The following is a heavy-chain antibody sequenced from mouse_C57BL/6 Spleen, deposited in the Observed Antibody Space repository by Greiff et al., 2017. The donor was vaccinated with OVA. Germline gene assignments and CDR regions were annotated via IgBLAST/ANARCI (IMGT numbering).Heavy chain of an antibody. CDR1: GYTFTDYE. D-gene: IGHD1-2*01. CDR3: TSRLY. J-gene: IGHJ2*01. V-gene: IGHV1-15*01. Sequence: QVQLKESGAELVRPGASVTLSCKASGYTFTDYEMHWVKQTPVPGLEWIGAIDPETGGTAYNQKFKGKAILTADKSSSTAYMELRSLTSEDSAVYYCTSRLYWGQGTTLTVSS. CDR2: IDPETGGT.